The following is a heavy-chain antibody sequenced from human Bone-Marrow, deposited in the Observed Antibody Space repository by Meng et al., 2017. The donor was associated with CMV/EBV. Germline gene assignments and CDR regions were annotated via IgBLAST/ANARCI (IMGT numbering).Heavy chain of an antibody. J-gene: IGHJ6*02. CDR2: IRYDGSNK. Sequence: GGSLRLSCAASGFTFSSYGMHWVRQAPGKGLEWVAFIRYDGSNKYYADSVKGRFTISRGNSKNTLYLQMNSLRAEDTAVYYCAKGHLRSGYSFYYYYGMDVWGQGTTVTVSS. V-gene: IGHV3-30*02. D-gene: IGHD3-3*02. CDR1: GFTFSSYG. CDR3: AKGHLRSGYSFYYYYGMDV.